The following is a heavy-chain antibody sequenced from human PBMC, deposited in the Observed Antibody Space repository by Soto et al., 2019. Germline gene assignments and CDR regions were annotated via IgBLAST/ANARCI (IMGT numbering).Heavy chain of an antibody. V-gene: IGHV1-3*01. CDR3: ARDDSGFSGSHYIDYFNY. J-gene: IGHJ4*02. Sequence: SVQVSCKASGYTFTSYAMHWVRQAPGQRLEWMGWINAGNGNTKYSQKFQGRVTITRDTSAGTVYMQLSSLTSEDTAVYYCARDDSGFSGSHYIDYFNYWGQGALVTVSS. CDR2: INAGNGNT. D-gene: IGHD1-26*01. CDR1: GYTFTSYA.